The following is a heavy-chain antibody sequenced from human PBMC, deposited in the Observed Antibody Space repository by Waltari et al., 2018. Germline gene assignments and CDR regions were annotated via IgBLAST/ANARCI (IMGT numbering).Heavy chain of an antibody. CDR2: INPNSGGT. CDR3: ARSTVTSSRLFDY. V-gene: IGHV1-2*06. Sequence: QVQLVQSGAEVKKPGASVTVSCKASGYTFTGYYMPWVRQAPGQGLEWMGRINPNSGGTNYAQKFQGRVTMTRDTSISTAYMELSRLRSDDTAVYYCARSTVTSSRLFDYWGQGTLVTVSS. J-gene: IGHJ4*02. D-gene: IGHD4-4*01. CDR1: GYTFTGYY.